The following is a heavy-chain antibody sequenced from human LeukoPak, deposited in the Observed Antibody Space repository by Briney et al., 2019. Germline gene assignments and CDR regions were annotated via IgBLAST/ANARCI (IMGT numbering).Heavy chain of an antibody. Sequence: PGGSLRLSCGAHGFTLSSYGMPWVRQAPGKGLEWGAVISYDGSNQYYADSVKGRFTISRDNSKNTLYMQMDSLRAEDTAVYYCAKGTNLRMGATWPVGYWGQGNRVTVSA. J-gene: IGHJ4*02. V-gene: IGHV3-30*18. CDR3: AKGTNLRMGATWPVGY. D-gene: IGHD1-26*01. CDR2: ISYDGSNQ. CDR1: GFTLSSYG.